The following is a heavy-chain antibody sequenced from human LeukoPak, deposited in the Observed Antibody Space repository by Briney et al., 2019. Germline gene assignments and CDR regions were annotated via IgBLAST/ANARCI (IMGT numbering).Heavy chain of an antibody. V-gene: IGHV3-23*01. CDR1: GFTFSSYV. Sequence: TGGSQRLSCAASGFTFSSYVMSWVRQAPGKGLEWVSAISGSGGSTYYADSVKGRFTISRDNSKNTLYLQMNSLRAEDTAVYYCAKAPDYSNYVDFDYWGQGTLVTVSS. CDR3: AKAPDYSNYVDFDY. CDR2: ISGSGGST. D-gene: IGHD4-11*01. J-gene: IGHJ4*02.